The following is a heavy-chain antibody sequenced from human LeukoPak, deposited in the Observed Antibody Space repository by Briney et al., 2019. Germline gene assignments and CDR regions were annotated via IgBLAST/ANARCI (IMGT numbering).Heavy chain of an antibody. CDR2: ISAYNGNT. CDR1: GYTVTSYC. Sequence: GASVKVSCKASGYTVTSYCISWVRQAPGQGLEWMGWISAYNGNTNYAQKLQGRVTMTTDTSTSTAYMELRSLRSDDTAVYYCARGAYYYGSGSSPFDYWGQGTLVTVSS. D-gene: IGHD3-10*01. CDR3: ARGAYYYGSGSSPFDY. J-gene: IGHJ4*02. V-gene: IGHV1-18*01.